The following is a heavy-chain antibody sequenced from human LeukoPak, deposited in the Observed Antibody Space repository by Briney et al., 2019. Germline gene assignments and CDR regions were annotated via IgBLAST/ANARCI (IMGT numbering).Heavy chain of an antibody. CDR1: GYTLTELS. CDR2: FDPEDGET. V-gene: IGHV1-24*01. J-gene: IGHJ4*02. Sequence: ASVRFSCKVSGYTLTELSMHWVRQAPGKGLEWMGGFDPEDGETIYAQKFQGRVTMTEDTSTDTAYMELSSLRSEDTAVYYCATGALSTYSSSWYGPRSDYWGQGTLVTVSS. D-gene: IGHD6-13*01. CDR3: ATGALSTYSSSWYGPRSDY.